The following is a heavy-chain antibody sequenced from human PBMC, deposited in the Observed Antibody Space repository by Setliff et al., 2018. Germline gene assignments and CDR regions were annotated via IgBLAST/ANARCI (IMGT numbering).Heavy chain of an antibody. CDR3: ARVSQPFIWFGELPDY. D-gene: IGHD3-10*01. CDR1: GFTFSSYA. V-gene: IGHV3-48*01. J-gene: IGHJ4*02. Sequence: LRLSCAASGFTFSSYAMHWVRQAPGKGLEWVSYITSSSVTIYYADSVKGRFTISRDNAKNSLYLQMNSLRAEDTAVYYCARVSQPFIWFGELPDYWGQGTLVTVSS. CDR2: ITSSSVTI.